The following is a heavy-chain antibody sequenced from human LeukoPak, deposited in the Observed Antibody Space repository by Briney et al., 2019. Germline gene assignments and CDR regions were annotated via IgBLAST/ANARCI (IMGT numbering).Heavy chain of an antibody. CDR1: GFTFDEYA. V-gene: IGHV3-9*01. J-gene: IGHJ4*02. CDR3: AKDQQQWLVQYYVDY. D-gene: IGHD6-19*01. Sequence: GGSLRLSCAASGFTFDEYAMHWVRQAPGKGLEWVSGINWNSGSIGYADSVKGRFTISRDNSKNTLYLQMNSLRAEDTAAYYCAKDQQQWLVQYYVDYWGQGTLVTVSS. CDR2: INWNSGSI.